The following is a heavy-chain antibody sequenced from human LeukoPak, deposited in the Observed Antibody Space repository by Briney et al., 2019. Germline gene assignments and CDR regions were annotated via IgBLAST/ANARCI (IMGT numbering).Heavy chain of an antibody. Sequence: GGSLRLSCAASGFTFSSYSMNWVRQAPGKGLEWVSSISSSSSYIYYADSVKGRFTISKDNAKNSLYLQMNSLRAEDTAVYYRARVYEYYYDSSGYLDAFDIWGQGTMVTVSS. V-gene: IGHV3-21*01. CDR3: ARVYEYYYDSSGYLDAFDI. J-gene: IGHJ3*02. CDR2: ISSSSSYI. D-gene: IGHD3-22*01. CDR1: GFTFSSYS.